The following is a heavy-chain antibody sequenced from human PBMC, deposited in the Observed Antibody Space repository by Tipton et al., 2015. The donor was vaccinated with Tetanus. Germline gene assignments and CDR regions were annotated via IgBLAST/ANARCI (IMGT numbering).Heavy chain of an antibody. J-gene: IGHJ6*02. CDR1: GGSISSYH. CDR2: ISFSGTT. V-gene: IGHV4-59*01. CDR3: AREKGMDV. Sequence: TLSLTCTVSGGSISSYHWSWIRQPPGKGLEWIGYISFSGTTSYNFSLKGRVTISLDTSKNQFSLKMTSVTAADTAVYYCAREKGMDVWGRGTTVIVPS.